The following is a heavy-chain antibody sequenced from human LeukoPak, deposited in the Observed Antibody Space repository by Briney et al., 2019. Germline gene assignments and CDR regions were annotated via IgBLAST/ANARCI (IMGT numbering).Heavy chain of an antibody. Sequence: SETLSLTCTVSGYSVSSGYYWGRIRQPPGKGLGWIGEINHSGSTNYNPSLKSRVTISVDTSKNQLSLKLSSVTAADTAVYYCARWGTSGPNFDYWGQGNLVTVSS. V-gene: IGHV4-38-2*02. D-gene: IGHD3-16*01. CDR2: INHSGST. CDR1: GYSVSSGYY. J-gene: IGHJ4*02. CDR3: ARWGTSGPNFDY.